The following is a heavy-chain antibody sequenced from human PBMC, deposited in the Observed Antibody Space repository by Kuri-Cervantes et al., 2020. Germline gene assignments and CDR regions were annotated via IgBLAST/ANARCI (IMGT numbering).Heavy chain of an antibody. D-gene: IGHD4-17*01. Sequence: SVKVSCKASGYTFTSYYMHWVRQAPGQGLEWMGGIIPIFGTANYAQKFQGRVTITADESTSTAYMELSSLRSEDTAVYYCARGTDDGDYIRRKSMDVWGQGTTVTVSS. CDR2: IIPIFGTA. V-gene: IGHV1-69*13. CDR3: ARGTDDGDYIRRKSMDV. J-gene: IGHJ6*02. CDR1: GYTFTSYY.